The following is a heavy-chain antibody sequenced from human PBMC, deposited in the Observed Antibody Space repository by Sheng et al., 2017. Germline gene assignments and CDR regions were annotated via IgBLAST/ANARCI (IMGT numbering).Heavy chain of an antibody. D-gene: IGHD2-15*01. CDR1: GASISNYY. J-gene: IGHJ3*02. V-gene: IGHV4-59*01. CDR2: MYYSGSI. CDR3: ARNGGLGYCSGGSCYLDGFDI. Sequence: QVQLQESGPGLVKPSETLSLTCTVSGASISNYYWSWIRQPPGKGLEWIGYMYYSGSINYNPSLKSRGTISVDTSKNQFSLKLSSVTAADTAMYYCARNGGLGYCSGGSCYLDGFDIWGQGDNGHRLF.